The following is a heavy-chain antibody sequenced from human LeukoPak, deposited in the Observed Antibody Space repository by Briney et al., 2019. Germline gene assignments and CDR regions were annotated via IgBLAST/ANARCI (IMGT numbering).Heavy chain of an antibody. J-gene: IGHJ4*02. CDR1: GFTFSSYG. CDR3: AKAEGVGATGYYFDY. CDR2: ISYDGSNK. D-gene: IGHD1-26*01. Sequence: GGSLRLSCAASGFTFSSYGMHWVRQAPGKGLEWVAVISYDGSNKYYADSVKGRFTISRDNSKNTLYLQMNSLRAEDTAVYYCAKAEGVGATGYYFDYWGQGTLVTVSS. V-gene: IGHV3-30*18.